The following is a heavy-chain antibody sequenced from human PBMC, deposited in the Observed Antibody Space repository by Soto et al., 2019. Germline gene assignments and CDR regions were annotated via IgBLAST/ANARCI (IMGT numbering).Heavy chain of an antibody. CDR3: ARVKTDSGSYEGDYCMDV. J-gene: IGHJ6*03. CDR2: IIPSLDVA. CDR1: GDIFTNYT. V-gene: IGHV1-69*02. D-gene: IGHD3-10*01. Sequence: QVQLVQSGAEVEKPGSSVRVSCKASGDIFTNYTISWVRQAPGQGLEWMGRIIPSLDVANYALRFQDRATITADKSTSTVYMELGSLRSEDTAIYYCARVKTDSGSYEGDYCMDVWGKGTRVTVSS.